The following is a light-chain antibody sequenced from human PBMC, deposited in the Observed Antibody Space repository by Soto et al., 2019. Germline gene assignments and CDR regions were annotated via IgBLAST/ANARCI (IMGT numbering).Light chain of an antibody. CDR2: EVS. V-gene: IGLV2-14*01. J-gene: IGLJ1*01. Sequence: QSALTQPASVSGSPGQSITISCTGTSSDVGGYNYVSWYQQHPGKAPKLIIYEVSYRPSGVSNRFSGSKSGNTASLTISGLQAEDEADYYCSSYSSSSTNVFGTGTKLTVL. CDR3: SSYSSSSTNV. CDR1: SSDVGGYNY.